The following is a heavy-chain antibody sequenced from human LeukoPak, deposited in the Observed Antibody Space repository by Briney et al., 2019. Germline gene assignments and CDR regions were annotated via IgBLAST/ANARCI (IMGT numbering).Heavy chain of an antibody. J-gene: IGHJ4*02. D-gene: IGHD6-13*01. Sequence: ASVKVSCKASGYTFTGYYTHWVRQAPGQGLEWMGWINPNSGGTNYAQKFQGRVTMTRDMSTSTVYMELSSLRSEDTAVYYCARDLAAAGTGYFDYWGQGTLVTVSS. CDR1: GYTFTGYY. CDR3: ARDLAAAGTGYFDY. V-gene: IGHV1-2*02. CDR2: INPNSGGT.